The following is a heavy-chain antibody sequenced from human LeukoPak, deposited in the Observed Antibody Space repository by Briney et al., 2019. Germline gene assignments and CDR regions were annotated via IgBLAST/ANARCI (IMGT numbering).Heavy chain of an antibody. J-gene: IGHJ3*02. CDR1: GLIVSSNY. V-gene: IGHV3-53*01. Sequence: GGSLRLACAVSGLIVSSNYMSWVRQATGKGLEWVSIIYSGGSTYYADSVKGRFTISRDNSKNTLYLQMNSLRVEDTAVYYCAKGFYDNSASGVFDIWGQGTMVTVSS. D-gene: IGHD3-22*01. CDR3: AKGFYDNSASGVFDI. CDR2: IYSGGST.